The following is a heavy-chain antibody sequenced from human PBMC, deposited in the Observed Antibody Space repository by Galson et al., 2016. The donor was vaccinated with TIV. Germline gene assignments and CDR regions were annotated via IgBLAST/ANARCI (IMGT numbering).Heavy chain of an antibody. CDR3: TRGVYDWGNSYHIDS. Sequence: LSLTCSVSGDSITSTYYYWGWIRQPPGKGLEWIGSLYYSGSTYYNPSLKSRVTISVDTSKNQFSLSLSSVTAADTAIYYCTRGVYDWGNSYHIDSWGQGALVTVSS. CDR2: LYYSGST. J-gene: IGHJ4*02. CDR1: GDSITSTYYY. D-gene: IGHD3-9*01. V-gene: IGHV4-39*01.